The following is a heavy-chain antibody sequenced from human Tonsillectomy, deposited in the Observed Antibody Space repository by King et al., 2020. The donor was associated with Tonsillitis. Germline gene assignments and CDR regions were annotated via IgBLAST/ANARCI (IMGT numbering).Heavy chain of an antibody. CDR1: GFSFSSNA. Sequence: VQLVESRGGLVQPGGSLRLSCVVSGFSFSSNAMTWVRQAPGKGLEWVSTINSGGRTYYADSVKGRFTISRDNSKNTLHLQMNSLRAEDTAVYYCAKDDCNGGNCYAPIIFDYWGQGTLVTASS. D-gene: IGHD2-15*01. J-gene: IGHJ4*02. CDR2: INSGGRT. V-gene: IGHV3-23*04. CDR3: AKDDCNGGNCYAPIIFDY.